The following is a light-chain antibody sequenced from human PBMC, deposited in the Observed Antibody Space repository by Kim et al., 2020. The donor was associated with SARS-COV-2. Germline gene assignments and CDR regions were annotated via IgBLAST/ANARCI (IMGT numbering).Light chain of an antibody. CDR2: GAS. Sequence: SVSPGEGATLSCRASQSVTSSLAWYQQKIGQAPRLLIYGASTRATGVPAGFSGSGSGTDFTLTISSLQSEDSAVYYCQQYNEWPRTFGQGTKLEI. J-gene: IGKJ2*01. V-gene: IGKV3-15*01. CDR3: QQYNEWPRT. CDR1: QSVTSS.